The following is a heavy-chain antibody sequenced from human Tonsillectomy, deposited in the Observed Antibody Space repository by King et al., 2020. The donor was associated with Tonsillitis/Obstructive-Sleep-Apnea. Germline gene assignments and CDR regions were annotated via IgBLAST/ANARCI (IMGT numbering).Heavy chain of an antibody. CDR2: IYYSGST. D-gene: IGHD3-16*01. J-gene: IGHJ6*03. CDR3: ARQSGLRWGDYSYMDV. V-gene: IGHV4-39*01. CDR1: GGSISNTSYY. Sequence: PLQESGPGLVKASETLSLTCTVSGGSISNTSYYWGWIRQPPGKGLEWIGTIYYSGSTYYNPSLKSRVTTSVDTSKNQFSLKLSSVTAADTAVYYCARQSGLRWGDYSYMDVWGKGTTVTVSS.